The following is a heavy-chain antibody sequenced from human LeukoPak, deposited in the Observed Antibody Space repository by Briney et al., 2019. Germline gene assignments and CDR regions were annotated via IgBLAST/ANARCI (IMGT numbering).Heavy chain of an antibody. J-gene: IGHJ6*03. CDR2: IYTSGST. CDR1: GGSISSYY. CDR3: ARDGVSSVVPAATLYYYYYYMDV. V-gene: IGHV4-4*07. Sequence: PSETLSLTCTVSGGSISSYYWSWIRQPAGKGLEWIGRIYTSGSTNYNPSLKSRVTMSVDTSKNQFSLKLSSVTAADTAVYYCARDGVSSVVPAATLYYYYYYMDVWGKGTTVTVSS. D-gene: IGHD2-2*01.